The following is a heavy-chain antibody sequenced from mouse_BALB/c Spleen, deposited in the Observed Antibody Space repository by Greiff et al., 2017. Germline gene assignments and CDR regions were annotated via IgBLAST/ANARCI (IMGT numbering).Heavy chain of an antibody. CDR3: ARYRGHYFDY. V-gene: IGHV1-7*01. J-gene: IGHJ2*01. CDR2: INPSTGYT. CDR1: GYTFTSYW. Sequence: VKLVESGAELAKPGASVKMSCKASGYTFTSYWMHWVKQRPGQGLEWIGYINPSTGYTEYNQKFKDKATLTADKSSSTAYMQLSSLTSEDSAVYYCARYRGHYFDYWGQGTTLTVSS. D-gene: IGHD2-14*01.